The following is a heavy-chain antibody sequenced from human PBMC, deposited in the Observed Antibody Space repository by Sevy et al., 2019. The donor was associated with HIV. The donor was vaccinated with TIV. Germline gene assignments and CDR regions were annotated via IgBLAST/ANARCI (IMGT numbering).Heavy chain of an antibody. D-gene: IGHD3-22*01. Sequence: GGSLSLSCAASGFTFSDHAMSWVRQTPGRGLEWVCCINWKADNTGYADSLKGRFTISRDNAKNSLYLQIHSLRAEDTALYYCARSAYYYDSTGYGPLDLWGQGTMVTVSS. V-gene: IGHV3-20*04. CDR3: ARSAYYYDSTGYGPLDL. CDR1: GFTFSDHA. J-gene: IGHJ3*01. CDR2: INWKADNT.